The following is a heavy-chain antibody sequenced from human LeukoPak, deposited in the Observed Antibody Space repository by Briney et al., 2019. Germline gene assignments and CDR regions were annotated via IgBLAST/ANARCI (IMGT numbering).Heavy chain of an antibody. Sequence: SETLSLTCTVSGGSISSYYWSWIRQPPGKGLEWIGYIYYSGSTNYNPSLKSRVTISVDTSKNQFPLKLSSVTAADTAVYYCARAAQGRSNKYYYYYYMDVWGKGTTVTVSS. V-gene: IGHV4-59*01. D-gene: IGHD1-26*01. CDR3: ARAAQGRSNKYYYYYYMDV. CDR2: IYYSGST. J-gene: IGHJ6*03. CDR1: GGSISSYY.